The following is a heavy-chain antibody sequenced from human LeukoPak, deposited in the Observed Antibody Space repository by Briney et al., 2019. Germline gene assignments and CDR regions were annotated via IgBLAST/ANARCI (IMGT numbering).Heavy chain of an antibody. CDR1: GFTFSSYW. CDR3: ASVRYMDV. CDR2: IKEDGSEK. V-gene: IGHV3-7*01. Sequence: PGGSLRLSCAVSGFTFSSYWMNWVRQAPGKGLEWVANIKEDGSEKNYVDSVKGRFTISRDNAKNSLYLQMNSLRAEDTAVYYCASVRYMDVWAKRTTVTVSS. J-gene: IGHJ6*03.